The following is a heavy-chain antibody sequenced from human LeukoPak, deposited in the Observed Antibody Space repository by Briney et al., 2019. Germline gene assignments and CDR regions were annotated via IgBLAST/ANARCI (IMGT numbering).Heavy chain of an antibody. CDR2: IYHSGST. D-gene: IGHD6-19*01. J-gene: IGHJ4*02. V-gene: IGHV4-4*02. CDR3: ARGSIAVAGLFDY. Sequence: SETLSLTCAVSGGSISSSNWWSWVRQPPGKGLEWIGEIYHSGSTNYNPSLKSRVTISVDKSKNQFSLKLSSVTAADTAVYYCARGSIAVAGLFDYWGQGTLVTVSS. CDR1: GGSISSSNW.